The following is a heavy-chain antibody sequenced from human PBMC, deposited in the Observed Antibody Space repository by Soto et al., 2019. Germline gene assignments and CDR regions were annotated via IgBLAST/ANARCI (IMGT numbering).Heavy chain of an antibody. CDR3: ARGGIVATILNGMDV. CDR1: GGPISSGGYS. Sequence: SETLSLTCAVSGGPISSGGYSWSWIRQPPGKGLEWIGYIYHSGSTYYNPSLKSRVTISVDRSKNQFSLKLSSVTAADTAVYYCARGGIVATILNGMDVWGQGTTVTVSS. CDR2: IYHSGST. D-gene: IGHD5-12*01. J-gene: IGHJ6*02. V-gene: IGHV4-30-2*01.